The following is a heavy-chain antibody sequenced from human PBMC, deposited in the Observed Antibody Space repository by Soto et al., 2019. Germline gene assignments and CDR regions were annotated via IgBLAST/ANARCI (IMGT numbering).Heavy chain of an antibody. J-gene: IGHJ3*02. D-gene: IGHD1-20*01. CDR1: GDSLSSSYYY. Sequence: QLQLQESGLGLVKPSETLSLTCSVSGDSLSSSYYYWGWIRQPPGERLEWIASVDYTGSAYYSPSLRSRVTISVDTSNNDFSLKVDSVSAADTALYYCARQGINRGFGPGAFDIWGQGTTVIVSS. CDR3: ARQGINRGFGPGAFDI. V-gene: IGHV4-39*01. CDR2: VDYTGSA.